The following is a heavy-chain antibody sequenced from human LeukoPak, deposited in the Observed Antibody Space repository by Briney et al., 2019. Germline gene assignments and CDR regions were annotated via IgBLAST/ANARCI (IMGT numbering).Heavy chain of an antibody. V-gene: IGHV4-39*01. CDR1: GGSISSSSYY. CDR3: ARSVLYYYDSSGYPTDY. Sequence: SETLSLTCTVSGGSISSSSYYWGWIRQPPGNGLEWIGSIYYSGSTYYNPSLKSRVTISVDTSKNQFSLKLSSVTAADTAVYYCARSVLYYYDSSGYPTDYWGQGTLVTVSS. J-gene: IGHJ4*02. CDR2: IYYSGST. D-gene: IGHD3-22*01.